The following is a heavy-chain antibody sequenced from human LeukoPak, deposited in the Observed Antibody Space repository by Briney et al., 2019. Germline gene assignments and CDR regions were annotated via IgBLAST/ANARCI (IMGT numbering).Heavy chain of an antibody. V-gene: IGHV3-7*01. CDR1: GFTFSRYW. Sequence: GGSLRLSCAASGFTFSRYWMSWVRQAPGKGLEWVANIKEDGSEKYYVDSVKGRSTISRDNAKNSLYLQMNSLRVEDTAVYYCVRGFDGTNAFDLWGQGTMVTVSS. D-gene: IGHD3-9*01. J-gene: IGHJ3*01. CDR3: VRGFDGTNAFDL. CDR2: IKEDGSEK.